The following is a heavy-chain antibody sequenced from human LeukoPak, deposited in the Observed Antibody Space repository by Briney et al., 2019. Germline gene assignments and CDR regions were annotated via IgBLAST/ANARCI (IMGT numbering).Heavy chain of an antibody. CDR2: IKEDGTEE. CDR3: ARGDRRFEY. D-gene: IGHD2-21*01. Sequence: QPGGSLRLSCAASGFTFSTYWMTWVRQARGKGLEWVANIKEDGTEEYYVDSVKGRFTISRDNAKNSLSLQMKSLRPEDTAVYYCARGDRRFEYWGQGTLVTVSS. CDR1: GFTFSTYW. J-gene: IGHJ4*02. V-gene: IGHV3-7*01.